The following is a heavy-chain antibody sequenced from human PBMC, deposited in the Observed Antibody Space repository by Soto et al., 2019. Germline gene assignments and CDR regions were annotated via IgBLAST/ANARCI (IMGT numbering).Heavy chain of an antibody. Sequence: GASVKVSCKASGYTFTSYAMHWVRQAPGQRLEWMGWINAGNGNTKYSQKFQGRVTITRDTSASTAYMELSSLRSEDTAVYYCAREPISHCNYYYYGMDVWGQGTTVTVSS. J-gene: IGHJ6*02. CDR3: AREPISHCNYYYYGMDV. D-gene: IGHD2-21*02. CDR1: GYTFTSYA. CDR2: INAGNGNT. V-gene: IGHV1-3*01.